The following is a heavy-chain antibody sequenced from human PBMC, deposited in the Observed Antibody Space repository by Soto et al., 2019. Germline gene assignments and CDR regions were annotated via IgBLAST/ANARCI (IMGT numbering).Heavy chain of an antibody. D-gene: IGHD2-15*01. V-gene: IGHV1-8*01. CDR3: ARLAEYCNGIKCYSNFDF. CDR1: GYNFTNFD. J-gene: IGHJ4*01. CDR2: MNPSSGET. Sequence: ASVKVSCKTSGYNFTNFDINWVRQAPGRGLVWMGWMNPSSGETGSAQNFQGRVTMTRDISTRTFFMQLTSLRSEDTAIYYCARLAEYCNGIKCYSNFDFWGRGTQVTVSS.